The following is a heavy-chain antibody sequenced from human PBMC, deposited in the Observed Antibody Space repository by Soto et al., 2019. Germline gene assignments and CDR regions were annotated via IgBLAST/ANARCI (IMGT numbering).Heavy chain of an antibody. Sequence: QVQLVESGGGVVQPGRSLRLSCAASGFTFSSYGMHWVRQAPGKGLEWVAVISYDGSNKYYADSVKGRFTISRDTSKNTLNLQMNSLRFEDTAVYYCKVVINKPYWGQGTLVTVSS. CDR3: KVVINKPY. CDR1: GFTFSSYG. V-gene: IGHV3-30*03. CDR2: ISYDGSNK. J-gene: IGHJ4*02. D-gene: IGHD3-22*01.